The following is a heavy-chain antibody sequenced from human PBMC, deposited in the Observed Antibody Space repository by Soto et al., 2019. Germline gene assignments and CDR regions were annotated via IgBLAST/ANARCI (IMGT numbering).Heavy chain of an antibody. Sequence: GGSLRLSCEASGFTFSSYSMNWVRQAPGKGLEWVSSISSSSSYIYYADSVKGRFTISRDNAKNSLYLQMNSLRAEDTAVYYCAGGRRGTMVRGVIRAYWGQGTLVTVSS. CDR3: AGGRRGTMVRGVIRAY. CDR2: ISSSSSYI. J-gene: IGHJ4*02. D-gene: IGHD3-10*01. V-gene: IGHV3-21*01. CDR1: GFTFSSYS.